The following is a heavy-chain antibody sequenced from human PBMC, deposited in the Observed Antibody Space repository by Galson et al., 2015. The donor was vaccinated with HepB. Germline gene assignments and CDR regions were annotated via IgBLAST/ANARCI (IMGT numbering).Heavy chain of an antibody. D-gene: IGHD3-16*02. CDR2: ITSSGGST. Sequence: LRLSCAASGFTFNIYAMNWVRQAPGKGLEWVSSITSSGGSTYFADSVKGRFTISRDNSKNTLYLQMNSLRAEDTAVCYCAKDAHYIWGSYRSGGYFDYWGQGTLVTVSS. CDR3: AKDAHYIWGSYRSGGYFDY. CDR1: GFTFNIYA. J-gene: IGHJ4*02. V-gene: IGHV3-23*01.